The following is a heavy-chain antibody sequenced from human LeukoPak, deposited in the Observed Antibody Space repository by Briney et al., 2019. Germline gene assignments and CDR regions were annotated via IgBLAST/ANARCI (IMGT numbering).Heavy chain of an antibody. Sequence: SETLSLTCTVSGGSISSSSYYWGWIRQPPGKGLEWIGSIYYSGSTYYNPSLESRVTISVDTSKNQFSLKLSSVTAADTAVYYCARPLRRGAFDIWGQGTMVTVSS. J-gene: IGHJ3*02. CDR3: ARPLRRGAFDI. CDR2: IYYSGST. CDR1: GGSISSSSYY. V-gene: IGHV4-39*01.